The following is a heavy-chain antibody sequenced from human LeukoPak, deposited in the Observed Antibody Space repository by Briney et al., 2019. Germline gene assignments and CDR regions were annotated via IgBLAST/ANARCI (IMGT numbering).Heavy chain of an antibody. Sequence: GRSLRLSCTASGFTFGDYAMSWVRQAPGKGLEWVGFIRSKAYGGTTEYAASVKGRFTISRDDSKSIAYLQMNSLKTEDTAVYYCTRDTYVLRYFDWSYKAQDYYYYGMDVWGQGTTVTVSS. CDR1: GFTFGDYA. D-gene: IGHD3-9*01. J-gene: IGHJ6*02. CDR2: IRSKAYGGTT. V-gene: IGHV3-49*04. CDR3: TRDTYVLRYFDWSYKAQDYYYYGMDV.